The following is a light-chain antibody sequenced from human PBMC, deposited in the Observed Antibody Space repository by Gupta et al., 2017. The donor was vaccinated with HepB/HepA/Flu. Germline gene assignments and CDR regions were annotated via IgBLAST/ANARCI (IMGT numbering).Light chain of an antibody. CDR2: KAS. CDR1: QSISTW. V-gene: IGKV1-5*03. Sequence: DIQMTQSPSTLSASVGDRVTITCRASQSISTWLAWYQQKPGKTPKLLIYKASSLDSGVPSRFSGSGYGTEFTLTISSRQPDDSAGYYCQQYNSYSSYTFGQGTKMEIK. J-gene: IGKJ2*01. CDR3: QQYNSYSSYT.